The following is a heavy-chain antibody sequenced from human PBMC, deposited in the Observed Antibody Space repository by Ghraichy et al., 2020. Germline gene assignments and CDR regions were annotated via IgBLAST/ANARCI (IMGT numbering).Heavy chain of an antibody. Sequence: SETLSLTCIVSGDSISGDFLSWIRQPPGKGLEWIGYVYHSGGTKYNPSLESRASISVDASKKQFSLKLTSVTAADTATYYCARQDTGGFDPWGRGTLVTVSS. D-gene: IGHD1-26*01. V-gene: IGHV4-59*08. CDR2: VYHSGGT. CDR3: ARQDTGGFDP. J-gene: IGHJ5*02. CDR1: GDSISGDF.